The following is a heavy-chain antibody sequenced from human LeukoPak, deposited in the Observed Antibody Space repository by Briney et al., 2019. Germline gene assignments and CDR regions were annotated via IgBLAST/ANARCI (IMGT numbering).Heavy chain of an antibody. V-gene: IGHV3-21*01. CDR1: GSTFSSYS. CDR2: ISSSTSYI. J-gene: IGHJ4*02. Sequence: PGGSLRLSCAASGSTFSSYSFNWVRQAPGKGLEWVSCISSSTSYIYYADSVRGRFTISRDNAKNSLYLQMNSLRVEDTAVYYCARAPGYYGDPFDYWGQGTLVTVSS. D-gene: IGHD4-17*01. CDR3: ARAPGYYGDPFDY.